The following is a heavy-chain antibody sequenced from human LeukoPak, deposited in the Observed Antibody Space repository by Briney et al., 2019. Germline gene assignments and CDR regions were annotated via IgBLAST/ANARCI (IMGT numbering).Heavy chain of an antibody. V-gene: IGHV4-59*12. D-gene: IGHD4-23*01. J-gene: IGHJ6*02. Sequence: KPAETLSLTCTVSGGSISTYYWSWIRQPPGKGLEWIGYIYYNGRTNYKPSLKSRVTISLDTSKNQFSLSLTTVTAADTAVYYCARELGATVVNYGMDVWGQGTTVTVSS. CDR2: IYYNGRT. CDR3: ARELGATVVNYGMDV. CDR1: GGSISTYY.